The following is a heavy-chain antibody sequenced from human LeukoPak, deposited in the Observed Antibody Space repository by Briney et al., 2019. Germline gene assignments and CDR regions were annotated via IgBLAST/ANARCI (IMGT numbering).Heavy chain of an antibody. CDR2: INPNSGGT. Sequence: ASVKVSCKASGYTFTGYSMRWVRQAPGQGLEWMGWINPNSGGTNYAQTFQGRVTITRDTSISTAYMELSRLRSDDTAVYYCARAGGVYQLSHNDAFDIWGQGTMVTVSS. CDR1: GYTFTGYS. V-gene: IGHV1-2*02. D-gene: IGHD2-2*01. J-gene: IGHJ3*02. CDR3: ARAGGVYQLSHNDAFDI.